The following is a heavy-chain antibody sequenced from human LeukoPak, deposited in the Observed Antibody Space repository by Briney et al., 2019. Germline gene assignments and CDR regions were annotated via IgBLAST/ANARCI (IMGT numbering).Heavy chain of an antibody. CDR3: ATSRGAGITGD. CDR2: INPNSGGT. J-gene: IGHJ4*02. CDR1: GYTFTGYY. D-gene: IGHD1-14*01. V-gene: IGHV1-2*02. Sequence: ASVTVSFTASGYTFTGYYMHWVRQAPGRGLEWMGWINPNSGGTNYAQNFQGRVTITRDTSISTAYMELSRLRSDDTAVYYCATSRGAGITGDWGQGTLVTVSS.